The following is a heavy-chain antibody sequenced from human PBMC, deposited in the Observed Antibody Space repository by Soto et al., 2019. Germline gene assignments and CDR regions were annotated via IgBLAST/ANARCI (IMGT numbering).Heavy chain of an antibody. CDR2: IYHTGDTT. J-gene: IGHJ4*02. CDR1: GGSISSFY. D-gene: IGHD6-13*01. CDR3: ARQRQLVLDY. Sequence: SETLSLTCTVSGGSISSFYWIWVRQAPGKEPEWVGHIYHTGDTTNYNPSLKSRVTISVDTSKNQFSLKLSSVTAADTAVYYWARQRQLVLDYWGQGTLVTVSS. V-gene: IGHV4-59*12.